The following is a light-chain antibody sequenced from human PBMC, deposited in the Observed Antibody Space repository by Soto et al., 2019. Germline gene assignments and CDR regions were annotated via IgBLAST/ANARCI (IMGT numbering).Light chain of an antibody. CDR2: EVS. J-gene: IGLJ1*01. CDR3: SSYSRSSFYV. V-gene: IGLV2-14*01. Sequence: QSVLTQPASVSGSPGQSITISCTGTTSDVGGYNYVSWFQQYPGKAPKLKIYEVSNRPSGVSNRFSGSKSGNTASLTISDLQAEDEADYYCSSYSRSSFYVFGTGTKLTVL. CDR1: TSDVGGYNY.